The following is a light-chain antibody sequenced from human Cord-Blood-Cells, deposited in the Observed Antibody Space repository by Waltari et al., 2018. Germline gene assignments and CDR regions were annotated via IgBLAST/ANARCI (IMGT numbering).Light chain of an antibody. V-gene: IGKV4-1*01. CDR1: QSVLYSSNNKNY. CDR2: WAS. J-gene: IGKJ2*01. CDR3: QQYYSTPYT. Sequence: DIVMTQSPDSLAVSLGERATINGKPSQSVLYSSNNKNYLAWYQQKPGQPPKLLIYWASTRESGVPDRFSGSGSGTDFTLTISSLQAEDVAVYYCQQYYSTPYTFGQGTKLEIK.